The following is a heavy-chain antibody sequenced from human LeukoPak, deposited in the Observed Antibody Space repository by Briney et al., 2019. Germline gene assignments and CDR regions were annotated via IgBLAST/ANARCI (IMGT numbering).Heavy chain of an antibody. CDR2: INPNSGGT. J-gene: IGHJ4*02. D-gene: IGHD3-3*01. Sequence: ASVKVSCKASGYTFTGYYMHWVRQAPGQGLEWMGWINPNSGGTNYAQKLQGRVTMTTDTSTSTAYMELRSLRSDDTAVYYCARATIFGVVTYYFDYWGQGTLVTVSS. V-gene: IGHV1-2*02. CDR1: GYTFTGYY. CDR3: ARATIFGVVTYYFDY.